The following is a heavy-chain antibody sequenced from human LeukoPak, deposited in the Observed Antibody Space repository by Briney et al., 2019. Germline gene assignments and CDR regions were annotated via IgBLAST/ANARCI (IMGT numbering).Heavy chain of an antibody. J-gene: IGHJ4*02. CDR2: IRGSGGST. CDR1: GFTFSSYA. CDR3: AKTYCSGGSCPADY. Sequence: GGSLRLSCAASGFTFSSYARSWVRQAPGKGLERVSSIRGSGGSTYYAASVKGRFTISRENSRNRLYLQMNSLRAEDTAIYYCAKTYCSGGSCPADYWGQETLVTVAS. V-gene: IGHV3-23*01. D-gene: IGHD2-15*01.